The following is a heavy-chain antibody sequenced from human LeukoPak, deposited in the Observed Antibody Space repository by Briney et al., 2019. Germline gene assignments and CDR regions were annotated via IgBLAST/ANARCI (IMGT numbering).Heavy chain of an antibody. V-gene: IGHV4-39*02. CDR3: ARDPCSAGNCPLRN. J-gene: IGHJ4*02. D-gene: IGHD2-15*01. Sequence: SETLSLTCAVSGGSISSSSYYWGWIRQPPGKGLEWIGSIYYSGSTYYNPSLKSRVTISVDTSKNQFSLKLSSVTAADTAVYYCARDPCSAGNCPLRNWGQGTLVTVSS. CDR2: IYYSGST. CDR1: GGSISSSSYY.